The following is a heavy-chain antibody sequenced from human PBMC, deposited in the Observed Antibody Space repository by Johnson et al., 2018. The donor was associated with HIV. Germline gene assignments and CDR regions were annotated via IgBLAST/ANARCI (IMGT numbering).Heavy chain of an antibody. CDR2: ISYDGCSK. Sequence: QMLLVESVGGVVHPGRSLRLSCAASGCTFSSYAMHWPRQAHAKWLESVAVISYDGCSKYYAASVKGRFNISRDNSKNTLYLQMNSLRAEDTAVYYCARDFVSWGATTGGPFGIWGQGTMVTVSS. D-gene: IGHD1-26*01. CDR1: GCTFSSYA. V-gene: IGHV3-30-3*01. J-gene: IGHJ3*02. CDR3: ARDFVSWGATTGGPFGI.